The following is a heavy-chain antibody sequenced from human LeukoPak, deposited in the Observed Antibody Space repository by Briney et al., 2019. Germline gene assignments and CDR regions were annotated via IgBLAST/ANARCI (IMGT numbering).Heavy chain of an antibody. J-gene: IGHJ1*01. V-gene: IGHV3-53*01. D-gene: IGHD6-13*01. CDR1: GFTVSSNY. CDR3: LISSSWYGEYFQH. Sequence: GGSLRLSCAASGFTVSSNYRSWVRQAPGKGLEWVSVIYSGGSTYYADSVKGRFTISRDNSKNTLYLQMNSLRAEDTAVYYCLISSSWYGEYFQHWGQGTLVTVSS. CDR2: IYSGGST.